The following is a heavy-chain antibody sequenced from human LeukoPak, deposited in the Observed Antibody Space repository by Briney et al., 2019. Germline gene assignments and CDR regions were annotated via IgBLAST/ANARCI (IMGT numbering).Heavy chain of an antibody. V-gene: IGHV4-61*01. D-gene: IGHD2-2*01. Sequence: PSETLSLTCTVSGGSVSSGSYYWSWIRQPPGKGLEWIGYIYYSGSTNYNPSLKSRVTISVDTSKNQFSLKLSSVTAADTAVYYRARVVEGIVVVPAAYNWFDPWGQGTLVTVSS. CDR3: ARVVEGIVVVPAAYNWFDP. CDR2: IYYSGST. CDR1: GGSVSSGSYY. J-gene: IGHJ5*02.